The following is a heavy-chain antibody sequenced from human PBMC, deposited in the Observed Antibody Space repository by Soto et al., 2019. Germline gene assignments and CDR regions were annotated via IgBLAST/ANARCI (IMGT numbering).Heavy chain of an antibody. CDR3: AKVGGSELLLAFDA. V-gene: IGHV3-23*01. D-gene: IGHD2-15*01. J-gene: IGHJ3*01. CDR1: GFTFSSYA. CDR2: ISGSGGST. Sequence: GGSLRLSCAASGFTFSSYAMSWVRQAPGKGLEWVSAISGSGGSTYYADSVKGRFTISRDNSKNTLYLQMNGLRAEDSAVYYCAKVGGSELLLAFDAWGPGTMVTVSS.